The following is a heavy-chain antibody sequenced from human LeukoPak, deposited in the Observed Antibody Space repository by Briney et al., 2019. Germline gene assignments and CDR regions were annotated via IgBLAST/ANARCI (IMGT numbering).Heavy chain of an antibody. V-gene: IGHV3-23*01. CDR3: AKGWEAAVTVGFDY. CDR2: ISGSGGDT. Sequence: PGGSLRLSCAASGFTFSNYAMTWVRQAPGKGLEWVSAISGSGGDTYYVHSVKGRFTISRDNSKNTLYLQMNSLRAEDTAVYYCAKGWEAAVTVGFDYWGQGTLVTVSS. D-gene: IGHD6-25*01. J-gene: IGHJ4*02. CDR1: GFTFSNYA.